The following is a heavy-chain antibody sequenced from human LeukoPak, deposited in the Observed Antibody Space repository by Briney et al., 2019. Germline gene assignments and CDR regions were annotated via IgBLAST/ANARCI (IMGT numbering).Heavy chain of an antibody. CDR3: ARRDGDNDRGFDY. CDR2: IWYDGSKK. D-gene: IGHD4-23*01. CDR1: GFTFSSYG. Sequence: GGALRLSCAASGFTFSSYGMHWVRQAPGKGLEWVAVIWYDGSKKYYAESVNGRFTISRDNSKNTLYLQMNSLRAEDTAVYYCARRDGDNDRGFDYWGQGTLVTVSS. V-gene: IGHV3-33*01. J-gene: IGHJ4*02.